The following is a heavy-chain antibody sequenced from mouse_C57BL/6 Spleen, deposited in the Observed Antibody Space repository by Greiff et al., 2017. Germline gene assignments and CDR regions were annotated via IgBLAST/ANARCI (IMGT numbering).Heavy chain of an antibody. CDR2: INPSNGGT. D-gene: IGHD1-1*01. CDR1: GYTFTSYW. Sequence: QVQLQQPGAELVRPGSSVKLSCKASGYTFTSYWMHWVKQRPGQGLEWIGNINPSNGGTNYNEKFKSKATLTVDKSSSTAYMQLSSLTSEDSAVYYCARERYYGSSWFAYWGQGTLVTVSA. J-gene: IGHJ3*01. CDR3: ARERYYGSSWFAY. V-gene: IGHV1-53*01.